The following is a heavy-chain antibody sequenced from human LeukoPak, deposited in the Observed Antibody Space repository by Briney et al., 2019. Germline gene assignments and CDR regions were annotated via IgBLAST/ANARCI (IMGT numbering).Heavy chain of an antibody. D-gene: IGHD5-12*01. Sequence: SETLSLTCTVSDGSISSSNYYWAWIRQPPGKGLEWIANIFYTGNTYYNPSLKSRVTISIDTSKNQFSLKLSSVTAADTAVYYCARGTPYGHGYALWGQGTLVTVSS. CDR3: ARGTPYGHGYAL. V-gene: IGHV4-39*07. J-gene: IGHJ4*02. CDR2: IFYTGNT. CDR1: DGSISSSNYY.